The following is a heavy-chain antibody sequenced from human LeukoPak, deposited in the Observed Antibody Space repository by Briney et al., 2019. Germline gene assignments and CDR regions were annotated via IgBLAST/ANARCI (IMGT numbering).Heavy chain of an antibody. Sequence: PGGSLRLSCAASGFTFSSYAMSWVRQAPGKGLEWVSAISGSGGSTYYADSVKGRFTISRDNSKNTLYLQMNSLRAEDTAVYYCARDRSIVGAFDYWGQGTLVTVSS. J-gene: IGHJ4*02. CDR2: ISGSGGST. CDR1: GFTFSSYA. V-gene: IGHV3-23*01. D-gene: IGHD1-26*01. CDR3: ARDRSIVGAFDY.